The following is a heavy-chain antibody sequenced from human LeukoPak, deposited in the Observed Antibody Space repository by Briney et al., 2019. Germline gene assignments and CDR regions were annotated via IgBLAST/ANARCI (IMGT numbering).Heavy chain of an antibody. CDR2: ISSIDSTI. Sequence: GGSLRLSCAASGFTFSNYEMNWVRQAPGKGLEWVSYISSIDSTIYYADSVKGRFTISRDNAKNSLSLQMNSLRAEDTAVYYCARGIPKTYCTSTSCYVNWFDPWGQGTLVIVSS. D-gene: IGHD2-2*01. V-gene: IGHV3-48*03. CDR3: ARGIPKTYCTSTSCYVNWFDP. CDR1: GFTFSNYE. J-gene: IGHJ5*02.